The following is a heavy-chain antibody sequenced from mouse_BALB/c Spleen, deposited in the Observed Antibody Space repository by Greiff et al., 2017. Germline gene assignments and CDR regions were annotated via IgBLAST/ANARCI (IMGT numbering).Heavy chain of an antibody. Sequence: QVQLKESGAELAKPGASVKMSCKASGYTFTSYWMHWVKQRPGQGLEWIGYINPSTGYTEYNQKFKDKATLTADKSSSTAYMQLSSLTSEDSAVYYCAREGNDDAMDYWGQGTSVTVSS. CDR2: INPSTGYT. D-gene: IGHD2-12*01. CDR3: AREGNDDAMDY. J-gene: IGHJ4*01. CDR1: GYTFTSYW. V-gene: IGHV1-7*01.